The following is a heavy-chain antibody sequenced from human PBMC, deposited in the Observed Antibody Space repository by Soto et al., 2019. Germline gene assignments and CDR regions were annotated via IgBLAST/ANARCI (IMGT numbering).Heavy chain of an antibody. CDR1: GFTFSSYS. J-gene: IGHJ4*02. V-gene: IGHV3-48*02. Sequence: EVQLVESGGGLVQPGGSLRLSCAASGFTFSSYSMNWVRQAPGKGLEWVAYISSSSSTIYYADSVKGRFTISRDNAKNSLYLQMNSLRDEDTAVYYCARGSRATIQGIVYWGQGTLVTVSS. CDR3: ARGSRATIQGIVY. CDR2: ISSSSSTI. D-gene: IGHD5-12*01.